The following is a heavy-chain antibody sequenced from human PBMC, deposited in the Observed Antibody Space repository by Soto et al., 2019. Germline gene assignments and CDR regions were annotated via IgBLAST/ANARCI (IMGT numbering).Heavy chain of an antibody. CDR1: GFTFSSYS. J-gene: IGHJ4*02. D-gene: IGHD3-22*01. CDR2: ISSSSSTI. Sequence: EVQLVESGGGLVQPGGSLRLSCAASGFTFSSYSMNWVRQAPGKGLEWVSYISSSSSTIYYADSVKGRFTISRDNAKNSRYLQMNSLRDEDTAVYYCAGGLYYYDSRGYWGYWGQGTLVTVSS. V-gene: IGHV3-48*02. CDR3: AGGLYYYDSRGYWGY.